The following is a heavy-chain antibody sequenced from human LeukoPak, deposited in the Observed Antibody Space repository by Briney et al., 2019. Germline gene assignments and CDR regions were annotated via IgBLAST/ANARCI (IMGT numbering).Heavy chain of an antibody. CDR1: GGPISSSSYY. V-gene: IGHV4-39*01. CDR2: IYHSGSI. D-gene: IGHD5-24*01. CDR3: ARHRSGWLQSSFDY. Sequence: SETLSLTCTVSGGPISSSSYYWGWIRQPPGKGLEWIGSIYHSGSIYYNPSLKSRVTISVDTSKNQISLKLSSVTAADTAVYYCARHRSGWLQSSFDYWGQGTLVTVSS. J-gene: IGHJ4*02.